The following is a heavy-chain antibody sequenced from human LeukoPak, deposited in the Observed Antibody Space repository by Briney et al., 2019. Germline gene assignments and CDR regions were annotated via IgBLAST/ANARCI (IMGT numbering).Heavy chain of an antibody. CDR2: IYTSGST. V-gene: IGHV4-4*07. D-gene: IGHD3-22*01. Sequence: SETLSLTCTVSGGSISSYYWSWIRQPAGKGLEWIGRIYTSGSTNYNPSLKSRVTMPVDTSKNQFSLKLSSVTAADTAVYYCARMREYYYDSSGYYDYWGQGTLVTVSS. CDR1: GGSISSYY. J-gene: IGHJ4*02. CDR3: ARMREYYYDSSGYYDY.